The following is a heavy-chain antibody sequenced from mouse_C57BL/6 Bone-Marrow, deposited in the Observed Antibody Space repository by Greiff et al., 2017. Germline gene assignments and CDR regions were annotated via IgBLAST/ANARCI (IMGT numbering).Heavy chain of an antibody. CDR1: GYAFSSSW. Sequence: QVQLKESGPELVKPGASVKISCKASGYAFSSSWMNWVKQRPGKGLEWIGRIYPGDGDTNYNGKFKGKATLTADKSSSTAYMQLSSLTSEDSAVYFCARSITTVVARDGMDYWGQGTSVTVSS. CDR3: ARSITTVVARDGMDY. J-gene: IGHJ4*01. CDR2: IYPGDGDT. V-gene: IGHV1-82*01. D-gene: IGHD1-1*01.